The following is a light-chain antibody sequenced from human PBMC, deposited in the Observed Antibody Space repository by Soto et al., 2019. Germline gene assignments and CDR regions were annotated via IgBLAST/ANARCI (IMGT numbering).Light chain of an antibody. CDR2: DAS. J-gene: IGKJ2*01. CDR3: HHYNSWPYT. CDR1: QSVSSN. V-gene: IGKV3-15*01. Sequence: IVMTQSPDTLSVSPGERATLSCRASQSVSSNLAWYQQKPGQAPRLLIYDASTRAPGFPARFSGSGSGTEFTLTISSLQSEDFAVYYCHHYNSWPYTFGQGTKVAIK.